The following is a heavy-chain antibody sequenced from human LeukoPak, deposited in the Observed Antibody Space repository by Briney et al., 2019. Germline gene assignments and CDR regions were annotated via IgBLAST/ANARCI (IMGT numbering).Heavy chain of an antibody. CDR3: AKALGYCSGGSCYDAFDI. V-gene: IGHV3-48*01. CDR2: ISSSSSTL. CDR1: GFTFSSYS. Sequence: GGSLRLSCAASGFTFSSYSMNWVRQAPGKGLEWVSYISSSSSTLYYADSVKGRFTISRDNAKNSLYLQMNSLRAEDTAVYYCAKALGYCSGGSCYDAFDIWGQGTMVTVSS. D-gene: IGHD2-15*01. J-gene: IGHJ3*02.